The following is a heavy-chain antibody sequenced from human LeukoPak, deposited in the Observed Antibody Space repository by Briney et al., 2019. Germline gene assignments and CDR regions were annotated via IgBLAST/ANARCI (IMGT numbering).Heavy chain of an antibody. CDR2: ISAYNGNT. Sequence: GASVKVSCKASGYTFTNHGISWVRQAPGQGLEWMGLISAYNGNTNYAQKLQGRVTMTTDTSTSTACMELRSLRSDDTAVYYCARDMTISAMALFDYWGQGTLVTVSS. CDR3: ARDMTISAMALFDY. V-gene: IGHV1-18*01. D-gene: IGHD5-18*01. J-gene: IGHJ4*02. CDR1: GYTFTNHG.